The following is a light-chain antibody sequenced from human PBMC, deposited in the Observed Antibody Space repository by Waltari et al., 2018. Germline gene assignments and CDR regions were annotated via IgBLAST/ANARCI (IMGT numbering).Light chain of an antibody. Sequence: QSVLTQPPSASGTPGQTVTISCSGGSANVGTNSVSWYKQLPGVAPELLRYSANRRPPGFPDRFSGSRAGTSASLAISGLRSDDEADYYCATWDERLTGFWVFGGGTRLTV. V-gene: IGLV1-47*02. CDR3: ATWDERLTGFWV. CDR2: SAN. J-gene: IGLJ3*02. CDR1: SANVGTNS.